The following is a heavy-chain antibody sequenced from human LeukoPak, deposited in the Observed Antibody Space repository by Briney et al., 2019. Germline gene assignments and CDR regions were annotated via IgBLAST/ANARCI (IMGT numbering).Heavy chain of an antibody. V-gene: IGHV4-39*01. CDR3: ARQDSSGWDLDS. CDR2: IYYSGST. J-gene: IGHJ4*02. D-gene: IGHD6-19*01. CDR1: GGSISSSSYY. Sequence: SETLSLTCTVSGGSISSSSYYWGWIRQPPGKGMEWIGSIYYSGSTYYNPSLKSRVTISVDTSKNQFSLKLSSVTAADTAVYYCARQDSSGWDLDSWGQGTLVTVSS.